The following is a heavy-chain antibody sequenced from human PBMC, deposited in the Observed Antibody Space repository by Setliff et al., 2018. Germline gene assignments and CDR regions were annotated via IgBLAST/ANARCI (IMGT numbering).Heavy chain of an antibody. V-gene: IGHV4-4*07. CDR3: ARVSGFLYVDV. CDR2: IYTSWST. CDR1: GASVRSHY. D-gene: IGHD3-3*01. J-gene: IGHJ6*03. Sequence: SETLSLTCTVSGASVRSHYWSWIRQPAGKGLEWLGQIYTSWSTNYNPSLKGRATLSIDASKRQFSLKLTSVTAADTAVYYCARVSGFLYVDVWGKGTTVTVSS.